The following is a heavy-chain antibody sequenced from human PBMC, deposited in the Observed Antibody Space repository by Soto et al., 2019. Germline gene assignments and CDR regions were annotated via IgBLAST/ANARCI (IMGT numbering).Heavy chain of an antibody. CDR3: AATNTAGAPVY. CDR2: IVVDTGNT. Sequence: AVKVSFKASGFTFERSVLHGLRQARGQRLEWIGWIVVDTGNTNYAQTVQERVTISRDMSTTTAYMELSSLRSEDTAVYYCAATNTAGAPVYWGQGTQVTVSS. V-gene: IGHV1-58*01. CDR1: GFTFERSV. D-gene: IGHD1-26*01. J-gene: IGHJ4*02.